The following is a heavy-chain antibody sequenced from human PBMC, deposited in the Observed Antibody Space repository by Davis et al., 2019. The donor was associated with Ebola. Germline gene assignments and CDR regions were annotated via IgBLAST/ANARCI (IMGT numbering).Heavy chain of an antibody. J-gene: IGHJ6*03. V-gene: IGHV4-39*07. CDR1: GGSISSGGYY. Sequence: PSETLSLTCTVSGGSISSGGYYWSWIRQPPGKGLEWIGEINHSGSTNYNPSLKSRVTISVDTSKNQFSLKLSSVTAADTAVYYCARVALKIEDYYYYMDVWGKGTTVTVSS. CDR3: ARVALKIEDYYYYMDV. CDR2: INHSGST.